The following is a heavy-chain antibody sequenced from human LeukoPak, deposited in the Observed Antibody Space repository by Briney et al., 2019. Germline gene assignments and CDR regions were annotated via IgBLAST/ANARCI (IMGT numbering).Heavy chain of an antibody. Sequence: GGSLRLSCAASGFTFSSYAMSWVRQAPGKGLEWVSVISGNGGSTNYADSVKGRFTISRDNSKNTLYLQMNSLRAEDTAVYYCAKGSSWSGYNDAFDIWGQGTMVTVSS. V-gene: IGHV3-23*01. CDR2: ISGNGGST. CDR1: GFTFSSYA. J-gene: IGHJ3*02. CDR3: AKGSSWSGYNDAFDI. D-gene: IGHD3-3*01.